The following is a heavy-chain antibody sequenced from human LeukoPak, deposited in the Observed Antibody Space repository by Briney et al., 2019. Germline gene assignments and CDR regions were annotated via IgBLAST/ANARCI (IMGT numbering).Heavy chain of an antibody. CDR2: ISYDGSNK. J-gene: IGHJ4*02. CDR3: AKDSGIVVVTAIDYFDY. V-gene: IGHV3-30*18. Sequence: GGSLRLSCAASGFTFSSYGMHWVRQAPGKGLEWVAVISYDGSNKYYADSVKGRFTISRDNSKNTLYLQMNSLRAEYTAVYYCAKDSGIVVVTAIDYFDYWGQGTLVTVSS. CDR1: GFTFSSYG. D-gene: IGHD2-21*02.